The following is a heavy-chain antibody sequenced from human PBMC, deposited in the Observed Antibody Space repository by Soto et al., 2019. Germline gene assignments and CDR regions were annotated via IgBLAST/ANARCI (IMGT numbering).Heavy chain of an antibody. CDR3: ARDGWWAPPYYYYYGMDV. Sequence: EVQLVESGGGLVQPGGSLRLSCAASGFTFSSYWMSWVRQAPGKGLEWVANIKQDGSEKYYVDSVKGRFTISRDNAKNSLYLQMNSLRAEDTAVYYCARDGWWAPPYYYYYGMDVWGQGTTVTVSS. J-gene: IGHJ6*02. V-gene: IGHV3-7*01. CDR2: IKQDGSEK. D-gene: IGHD2-15*01. CDR1: GFTFSSYW.